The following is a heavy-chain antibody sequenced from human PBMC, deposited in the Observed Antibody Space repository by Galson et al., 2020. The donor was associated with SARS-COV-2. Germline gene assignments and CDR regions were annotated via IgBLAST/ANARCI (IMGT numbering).Heavy chain of an antibody. CDR3: ARSPYYDFWSGYYDYGMDV. CDR2: ST. D-gene: IGHD3-3*01. V-gene: IGHV3-74*01. Sequence: STSYADSGKGRFTISRDNAKNTLYLQMNSLRAEDTAVYYCARSPYYDFWSGYYDYGMDVWGQGTTVTVSS. J-gene: IGHJ6*02.